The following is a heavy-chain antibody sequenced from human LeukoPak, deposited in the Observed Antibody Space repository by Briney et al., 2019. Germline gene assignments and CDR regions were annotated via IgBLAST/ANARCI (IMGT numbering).Heavy chain of an antibody. Sequence: SDTQSLTCAVSGYSISRCYYWGWLRQRPGNGLEWIGSFYHSGSTYYNPSLKTRVTISVDTSKNQFSLKLSYVTAADTAVYYCARGNHYYDSSGYYRAPYNWFDPWGQGTLVTVSS. CDR3: ARGNHYYDSSGYYRAPYNWFDP. D-gene: IGHD3-22*01. CDR1: GYSISRCYY. J-gene: IGHJ5*02. V-gene: IGHV4-38-2*01. CDR2: FYHSGST.